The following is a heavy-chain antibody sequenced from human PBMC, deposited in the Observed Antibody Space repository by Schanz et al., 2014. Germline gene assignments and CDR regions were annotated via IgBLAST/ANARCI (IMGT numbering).Heavy chain of an antibody. CDR1: GYTFTRSG. CDR3: ARESVSRTRLFDP. J-gene: IGHJ5*02. CDR2: ISPSSGGT. D-gene: IGHD3-3*01. Sequence: QVPLVQSGAEVKKPGASMKVSCKASGYTFTRSGISWVRQAPGQGLEWMGRISPSSGGTNYAQNFQGRVTMTKDTSINTVYMELSTLTSDDTAVYYCARESVSRTRLFDPWGQGTLVTVSS. V-gene: IGHV1-2*06.